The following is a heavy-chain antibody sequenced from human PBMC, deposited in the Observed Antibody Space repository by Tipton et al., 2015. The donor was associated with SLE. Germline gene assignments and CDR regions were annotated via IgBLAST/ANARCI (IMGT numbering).Heavy chain of an antibody. V-gene: IGHV3-74*01. Sequence: SLRLSCVASGFNFGAYWMHWVRQAPGKGLVWISRTNQDGATRSYEDSVKGRFIISRDNSKSTLYLQMNNVRVEDTALYYCTRGIDPGSSRISDYWGQGTMVSVSS. CDR2: TNQDGATR. D-gene: IGHD2-15*01. J-gene: IGHJ4*02. CDR1: GFNFGAYW. CDR3: TRGIDPGSSRISDY.